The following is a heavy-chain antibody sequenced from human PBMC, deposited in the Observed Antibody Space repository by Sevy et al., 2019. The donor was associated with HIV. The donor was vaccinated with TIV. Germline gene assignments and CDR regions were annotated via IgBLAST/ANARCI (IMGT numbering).Heavy chain of an antibody. V-gene: IGHV3-33*01. J-gene: IGHJ4*02. CDR2: IWYDGSNL. D-gene: IGHD3-3*01. Sequence: GGSLRLSCAASGFTFSNHGMHWVRQAPGKGPEWVALIWYDGSNLYYSDSAKGRFTISRDDSKNKLYLQMYSLRPEDTAVYYCARESSHDFWSGYWGYLDYWGQGTLVTVSS. CDR3: ARESSHDFWSGYWGYLDY. CDR1: GFTFSNHG.